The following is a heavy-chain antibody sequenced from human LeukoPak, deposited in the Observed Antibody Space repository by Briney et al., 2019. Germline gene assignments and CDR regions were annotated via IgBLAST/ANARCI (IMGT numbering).Heavy chain of an antibody. CDR2: INPNSGGT. J-gene: IGHJ4*02. CDR1: GYTFTGYY. V-gene: IGHV1-2*02. Sequence: ASVTVSCKASGYTFTGYYMHWVRQAPEQGLEWMGWINPNSGGTNYAQKFQGRVTMTRDTSISTAYMELSRLRSDDTAVYYCARDYKFSNGWNYFDYWGQGTLVTVSS. D-gene: IGHD6-19*01. CDR3: ARDYKFSNGWNYFDY.